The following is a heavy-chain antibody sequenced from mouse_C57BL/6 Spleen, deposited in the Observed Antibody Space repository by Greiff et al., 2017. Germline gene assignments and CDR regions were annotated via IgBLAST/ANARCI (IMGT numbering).Heavy chain of an antibody. CDR3: ARAPGRGAMDY. V-gene: IGHV1-22*01. CDR1: GYTFTDYK. CDR2: INPNNGGT. Sequence: VQLQQSGPELVKPGASVKMSCKASGYTFTDYKMHWWKQSHGRSLEWTGYINPNNGGTSYNQKLKGQATLTVNKPSSTAYMELRSLTSGDSAVYYCARAPGRGAMDYWGQGTSVTVSS. J-gene: IGHJ4*01.